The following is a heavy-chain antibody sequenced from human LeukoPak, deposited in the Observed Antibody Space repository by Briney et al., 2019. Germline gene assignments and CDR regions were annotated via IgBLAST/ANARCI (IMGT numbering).Heavy chain of an antibody. V-gene: IGHV3-53*04. CDR1: GFTFGSYG. D-gene: IGHD3-22*01. CDR3: ASGPNIYDSSGYYSLYADY. Sequence: GGSLRLSCAASGFTFGSYGMSWVRQAPGKGLEWVSVIYSGGSTYYADSVKGRFTISRHNSKNTLYLQMNSLRAEDTAVYYCASGPNIYDSSGYYSLYADYWGQGTLVTVSS. J-gene: IGHJ4*02. CDR2: IYSGGST.